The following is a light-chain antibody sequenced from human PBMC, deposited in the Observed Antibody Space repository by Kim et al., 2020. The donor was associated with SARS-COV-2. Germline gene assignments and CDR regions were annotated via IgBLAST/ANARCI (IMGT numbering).Light chain of an antibody. J-gene: IGKJ2*01. CDR2: AAS. Sequence: AAVGDRVTITCRTSPSVDGYLKWYQHKPGKAPKLLIYAASNVRSGVPSRFSGSGSGTSYTLTINSLQPEDSATYYCQQSYKTPPYTFGPGTKLEI. V-gene: IGKV1-39*01. CDR3: QQSYKTPPYT. CDR1: PSVDGY.